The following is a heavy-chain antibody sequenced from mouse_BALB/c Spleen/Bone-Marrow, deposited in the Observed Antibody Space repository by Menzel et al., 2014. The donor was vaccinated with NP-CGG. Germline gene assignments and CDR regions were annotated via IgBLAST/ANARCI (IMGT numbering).Heavy chain of an antibody. Sequence: VQLQQPGAELVRPGALVKLSCKASGFNTKDYYMHWVKQRPEQGLEWIGWIDPENGNTIYDPKFQGKASITADTSSNTAYLQLSSLTSEDTAVYYCAGGNYRFAYWGQGTLVTVSA. CDR3: AGGNYRFAY. V-gene: IGHV14-1*02. CDR1: GFNTKDYY. J-gene: IGHJ3*01. CDR2: IDPENGNT. D-gene: IGHD2-1*01.